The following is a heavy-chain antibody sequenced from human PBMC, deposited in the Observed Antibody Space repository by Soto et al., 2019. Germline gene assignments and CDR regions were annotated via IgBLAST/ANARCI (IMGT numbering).Heavy chain of an antibody. CDR3: ARLYYDFWSGYYFDYYYGMDV. CDR1: GGSFSGYY. CDR2: INHSGST. V-gene: IGHV4-34*01. Sequence: PSETLSLTCAVYGGSFSGYYWSWIRQPPRKGLEWIGEINHSGSTNYNPSLKSRVTISVDTSKNQFSLKLSSVTAADTAVYYCARLYYDFWSGYYFDYYYGMDVWGQGTTVTVS. D-gene: IGHD3-3*01. J-gene: IGHJ6*02.